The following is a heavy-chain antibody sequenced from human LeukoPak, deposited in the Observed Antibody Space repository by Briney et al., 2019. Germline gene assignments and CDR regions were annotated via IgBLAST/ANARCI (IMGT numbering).Heavy chain of an antibody. Sequence: PGGAQRLSCASSGFTFSSYSMNWLRQAPGNGLEWVSSISSSSSYIYYADSVKGRFTSSRDTATPSLYLRMNSLRAEDTAVYYSASPLVGATTPWGQGTLVTVSS. D-gene: IGHD1-26*01. CDR1: GFTFSSYS. V-gene: IGHV3-21*01. CDR2: ISSSSSYI. J-gene: IGHJ5*02. CDR3: ASPLVGATTP.